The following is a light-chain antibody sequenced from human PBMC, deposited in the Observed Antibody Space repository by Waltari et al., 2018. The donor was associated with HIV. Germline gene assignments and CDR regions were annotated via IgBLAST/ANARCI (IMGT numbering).Light chain of an antibody. Sequence: EIVLQQSPGTLSLSPGKISTLSCRASQSVSSNYLAWYQQKPGQAPRLLIYGASSRATGIPDRFSGSGSGTDFTLTISRLEPEDFAVYYCQQYGSSPTFGQGTKVEIK. J-gene: IGKJ1*01. CDR3: QQYGSSPT. CDR2: GAS. V-gene: IGKV3-20*01. CDR1: QSVSSNY.